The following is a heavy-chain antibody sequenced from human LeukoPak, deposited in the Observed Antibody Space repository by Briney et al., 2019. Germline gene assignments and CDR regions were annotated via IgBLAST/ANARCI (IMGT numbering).Heavy chain of an antibody. CDR3: ARDVEDIVVVPAALGYYYYYMDV. CDR2: IYTSGST. J-gene: IGHJ6*03. D-gene: IGHD2-2*01. Sequence: SETLSLTCTVSGGSISSGSYYWSWIRQPAGKGLEWIGRIYTSGSTNYNPSLKSRVTISVDTSKNQFSLKLSSVTAADTAVYYCARDVEDIVVVPAALGYYYYYMDVWGKGTTVTVSS. V-gene: IGHV4-61*02. CDR1: GGSISSGSYY.